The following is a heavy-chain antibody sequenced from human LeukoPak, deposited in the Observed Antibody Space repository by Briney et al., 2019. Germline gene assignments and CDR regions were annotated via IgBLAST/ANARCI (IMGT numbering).Heavy chain of an antibody. J-gene: IGHJ4*02. CDR2: IYHSGST. V-gene: IGHV4-38-2*02. CDR1: GDSISMHY. CDR3: VRVDNGGNYFDY. Sequence: PSETLSLTCSVSGDSISMHYWSWIRQPPGKGLEWIGSIYHSGSTYYNPSLKSRLTISADTSKNQFSLRLSSVTAADTAVYYCVRVDNGGNYFDYWGQGTLVTVSS. D-gene: IGHD4-23*01.